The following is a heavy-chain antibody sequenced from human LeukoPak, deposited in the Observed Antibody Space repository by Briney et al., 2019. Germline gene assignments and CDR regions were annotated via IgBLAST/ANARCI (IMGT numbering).Heavy chain of an antibody. Sequence: SVKVSCKAFGGTFSSYAISWVRQAPGQGLEWMGGIIPIFGTANYAQKFQGRVTITTDESTSTAYMELSSLRSEDTAVYYCARHTGGEYYDFWSGYYRSQWSYYYMDVWGKGPRSPSP. CDR2: IIPIFGTA. V-gene: IGHV1-69*05. CDR1: GGTFSSYA. J-gene: IGHJ6*03. D-gene: IGHD3-3*01. CDR3: ARHTGGEYYDFWSGYYRSQWSYYYMDV.